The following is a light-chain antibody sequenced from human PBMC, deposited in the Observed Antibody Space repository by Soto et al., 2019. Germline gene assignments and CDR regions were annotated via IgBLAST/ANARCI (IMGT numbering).Light chain of an antibody. CDR2: AAS. CDR3: QKYNSAPLT. V-gene: IGKV1-27*01. J-gene: IGKJ1*01. Sequence: DIQMTQSPSSLSASVGDRVTITCRASQCISNYLAWYQQKPGKVPKLLIYAASTLQSGVPSRFSGSGSGTDFPLTISSLQPEDVATYYCQKYNSAPLTFGQGTKVEIK. CDR1: QCISNY.